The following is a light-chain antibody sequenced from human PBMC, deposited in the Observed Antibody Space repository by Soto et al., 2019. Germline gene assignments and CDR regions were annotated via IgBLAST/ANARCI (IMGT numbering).Light chain of an antibody. CDR3: SSYTTTTRL. CDR2: EVS. CDR1: SSDIGSNNY. V-gene: IGLV2-14*01. Sequence: QSARTQPASVSGSPGRSITIPGPETSSDIGSNNYVSWFQQRPGKAPTLIIYEVSNRPSGVSNHFSGSKSGNTASLTISGLLPEDEAEYYCSSYTTTTRLFGGGTKVTVL. J-gene: IGLJ3*02.